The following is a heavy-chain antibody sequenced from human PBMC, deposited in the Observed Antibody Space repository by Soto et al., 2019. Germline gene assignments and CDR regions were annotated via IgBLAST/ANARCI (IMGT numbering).Heavy chain of an antibody. Sequence: SVKVSCKASGGTFSSYAISWVRQAPGQGLEWMGGIIPIFGTANYAQKFQGRVTITADESTSTAYMELSSLRSEDTAVYYCARTLGSEYSSSSVHHNYYYYGMDVWGQGTTVTVSS. D-gene: IGHD6-6*01. CDR3: ARTLGSEYSSSSVHHNYYYYGMDV. J-gene: IGHJ6*02. CDR1: GGTFSSYA. V-gene: IGHV1-69*13. CDR2: IIPIFGTA.